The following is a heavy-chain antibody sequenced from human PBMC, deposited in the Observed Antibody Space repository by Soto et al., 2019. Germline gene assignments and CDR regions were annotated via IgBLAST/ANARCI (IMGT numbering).Heavy chain of an antibody. CDR3: ARLNWNDEFYYYYGMDV. Sequence: PGESLKISCKGSGYSFTSYWISWVRQMPGKGLERMGRIDPSDSYTNYSPSFQGHVTISADKSISTAYLQWSSLKASDTAMYYCARLNWNDEFYYYYGMDVWGQGTTVTVSS. V-gene: IGHV5-10-1*01. D-gene: IGHD1-20*01. CDR1: GYSFTSYW. J-gene: IGHJ6*02. CDR2: IDPSDSYT.